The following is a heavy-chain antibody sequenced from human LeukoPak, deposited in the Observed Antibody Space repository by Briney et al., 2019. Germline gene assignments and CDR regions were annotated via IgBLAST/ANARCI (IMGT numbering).Heavy chain of an antibody. CDR2: ISWNSGSI. V-gene: IGHV3-9*01. J-gene: IGHJ4*02. CDR1: GFTFDDYA. Sequence: PGRSLRLSCAASGFTFDDYAMHWVRQAPGKGLEWVSGISWNSGSIGYADSVRGRFTISRDNAKNSLYLQMNSLRAEDTALYYCAKAPFITMVRGVYFDYWGQGTLVTVSS. D-gene: IGHD3-10*01. CDR3: AKAPFITMVRGVYFDY.